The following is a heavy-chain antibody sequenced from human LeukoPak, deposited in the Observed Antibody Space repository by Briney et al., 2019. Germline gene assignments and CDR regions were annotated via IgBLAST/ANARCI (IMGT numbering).Heavy chain of an antibody. CDR2: IKSKPSGGTT. V-gene: IGHV3-15*01. D-gene: IGHD2-15*01. CDR3: AVEKGGCDPSCQSFNY. Sequence: PGGSLRLSCVGSGFTFSHGWMNWVRQSPGKGLEWLARIKSKPSGGTTDYAAPVKGRFTISRDDSKNTVDLQMNSLKTEDTAIYYCAVEKGGCDPSCQSFNYWGQGTLVTVSS. J-gene: IGHJ4*02. CDR1: GFTFSHGW.